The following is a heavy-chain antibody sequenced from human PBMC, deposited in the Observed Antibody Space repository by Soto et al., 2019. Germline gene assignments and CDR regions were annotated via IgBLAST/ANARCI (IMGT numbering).Heavy chain of an antibody. CDR2: IHHIGST. CDR1: GGSISSGGYS. V-gene: IGHV4-30-2*01. CDR3: ARERGEYCSCTSCYRGTFKWFDP. J-gene: IGHJ5*02. D-gene: IGHD2-2*02. Sequence: PSETLSLTCAVSGGSISSGGYSWSWIRHASGNGLEWIAYIHHIGSTYYNPSLKSRVTISPGRSKNRFSLKLTYVTAADTAVYYCARERGEYCSCTSCYRGTFKWFDPWGEGTLVTVSS.